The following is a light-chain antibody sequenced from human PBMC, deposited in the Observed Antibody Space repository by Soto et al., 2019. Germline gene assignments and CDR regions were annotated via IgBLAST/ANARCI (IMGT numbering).Light chain of an antibody. CDR2: GTT. J-gene: IGLJ3*02. Sequence: QAVVTQEPSLTVSPGGTVTLTCASSTGAVTSGYYPNWFQQKPGQPPRALIYGTTNKHSWTPARFSGSLLGGKAALTLSGVQPEDEAEYYCLLYLGGATWVFGGGTKLTVL. CDR1: TGAVTSGYY. V-gene: IGLV7-43*01. CDR3: LLYLGGATWV.